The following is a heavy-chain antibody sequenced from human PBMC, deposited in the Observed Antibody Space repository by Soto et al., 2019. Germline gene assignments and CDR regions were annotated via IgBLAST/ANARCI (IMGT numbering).Heavy chain of an antibody. CDR2: IIPIFGTA. J-gene: IGHJ4*02. Sequence: SVKVSCKASGGTFSSYAISWVRQAPGQGLEWMGGIIPIFGTANYAQKFQGRVTITADESTSTAYMELSSLTSEDTAVYYCAREQGFPYYDSSGYHEYYFVSWGQGTLVTVS. V-gene: IGHV1-69*13. CDR3: AREQGFPYYDSSGYHEYYFVS. D-gene: IGHD3-22*01. CDR1: GGTFSSYA.